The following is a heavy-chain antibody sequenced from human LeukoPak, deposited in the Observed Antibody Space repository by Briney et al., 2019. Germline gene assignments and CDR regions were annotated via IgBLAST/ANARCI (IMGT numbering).Heavy chain of an antibody. CDR1: GFTFTNYN. J-gene: IGHJ4*02. CDR2: ITSSSRYI. Sequence: GGSLRLSCAASGFTFTNYNMNWVRQAPGKGLEWVSSITSSSRYIYYGDPVKGRFTISRDNAKNSLFLQMNSLRAEDTAVYYCARDRGSYTLDSWGQGTLVTVSP. D-gene: IGHD1-26*01. V-gene: IGHV3-21*01. CDR3: ARDRGSYTLDS.